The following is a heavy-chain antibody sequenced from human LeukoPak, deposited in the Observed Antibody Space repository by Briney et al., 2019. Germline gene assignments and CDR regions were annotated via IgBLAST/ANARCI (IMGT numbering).Heavy chain of an antibody. Sequence: GGSLRLSCAASGFTFSSYAMSWVRQTPGKGLEWVSAISGSGGSTYYADSVKGRFTISRDNSKNTLYLQMNSLRAEDTAVYYCAKDLAAPNWFDPWGQGTLVTVSS. V-gene: IGHV3-23*01. CDR1: GFTFSSYA. D-gene: IGHD6-13*01. CDR3: AKDLAAPNWFDP. CDR2: ISGSGGST. J-gene: IGHJ5*02.